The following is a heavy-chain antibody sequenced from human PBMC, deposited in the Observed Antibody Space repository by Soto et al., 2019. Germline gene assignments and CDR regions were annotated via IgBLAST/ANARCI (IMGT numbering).Heavy chain of an antibody. Sequence: QLQLQESGPGLVKPSETLSLTCTVSGGSIDRSNYYWDWIRQPPGKGLEWIGTTYYNGNAYYNPSLKSRVTMSLDTSKNLFSLTLISVTAADTAVYYGASPVVAVVIKGWGYWGQGTLVTVSS. CDR3: ASPVVAVVIKGWGY. V-gene: IGHV4-39*01. CDR2: TYYNGNA. CDR1: GGSIDRSNYY. J-gene: IGHJ4*02. D-gene: IGHD3-22*01.